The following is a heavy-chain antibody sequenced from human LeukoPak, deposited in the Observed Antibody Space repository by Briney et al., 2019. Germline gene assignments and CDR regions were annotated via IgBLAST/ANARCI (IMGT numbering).Heavy chain of an antibody. D-gene: IGHD3-10*01. CDR3: AKGDPNRGYAFDI. J-gene: IGHJ3*02. V-gene: IGHV3-9*01. CDR2: ISWNSGSI. CDR1: GFTFDDYA. Sequence: GRSLRLSCAASGFTFDDYAMHWARQAPGKGLEWVSGISWNSGSIGYADSVKGRFTISRDNAKNSLYLQMNSLRAEDTALYYCAKGDPNRGYAFDIRGQGTMVTVSS.